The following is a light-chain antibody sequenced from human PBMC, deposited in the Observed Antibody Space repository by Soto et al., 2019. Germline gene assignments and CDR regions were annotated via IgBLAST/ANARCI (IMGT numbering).Light chain of an antibody. V-gene: IGKV3-20*01. Sequence: EIVLTQSPGTLSLSPGERATLSCRASQSFSRSFLAWYQQKPGQAPRLLLYGASSRATGIPHRFSGSGSGTDFTLSITSLEPEDFPVYFCHQYSTSPITFGLGTRLEIK. CDR2: GAS. J-gene: IGKJ5*01. CDR3: HQYSTSPIT. CDR1: QSFSRSF.